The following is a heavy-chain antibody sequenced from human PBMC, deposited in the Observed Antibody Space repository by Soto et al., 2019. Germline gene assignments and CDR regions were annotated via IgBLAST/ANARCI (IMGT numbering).Heavy chain of an antibody. CDR3: ATQGVPNYDDYGMDV. CDR2: IIPIFGTA. V-gene: IGHV1-69*12. J-gene: IGHJ6*02. Sequence: QVQLVQSGAEVKKPGSSVKVSCKASGGTFSSYAISWVRQAPGQGLEWMGGIIPIFGTANYAQKFQGRVTITADESTSTADMERSSLRSEDTAGYYCATQGVPNYDDYGMDVWGQGTTVTGSS. CDR1: GGTFSSYA. D-gene: IGHD2-2*01.